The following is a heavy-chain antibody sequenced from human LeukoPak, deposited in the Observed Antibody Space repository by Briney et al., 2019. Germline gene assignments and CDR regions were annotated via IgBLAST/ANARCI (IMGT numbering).Heavy chain of an antibody. J-gene: IGHJ4*02. CDR1: GYTFTSYY. V-gene: IGHV1-46*01. CDR3: ARNCPMVISLLEFDY. CDR2: INPSGGST. D-gene: IGHD5-18*01. Sequence: ASVKVSCNASGYTFTSYYMHWVRQAPGQGLEWMGIINPSGGSTSYAQKFQGRVTMTRDTSTSTVYMELSSLRSEDTAVYYCARNCPMVISLLEFDYWGQGTLVTVSS.